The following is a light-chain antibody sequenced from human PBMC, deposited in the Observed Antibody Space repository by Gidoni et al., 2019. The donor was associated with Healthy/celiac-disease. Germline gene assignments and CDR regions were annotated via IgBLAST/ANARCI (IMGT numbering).Light chain of an antibody. V-gene: IGKV4-1*01. CDR2: WAS. CDR1: QSVLYRSNNKNY. CDR3: QQYYSTPRYT. Sequence: DIVMTQSPDSLAVSLVERATINCKSSQSVLYRSNNKNYLAWYQQKPGQPPKLLIYWASTRESGVPDRFSGSGSGTDFTLTISSLQAEDVAVYYCQQYYSTPRYTFGQGTKLEIK. J-gene: IGKJ2*01.